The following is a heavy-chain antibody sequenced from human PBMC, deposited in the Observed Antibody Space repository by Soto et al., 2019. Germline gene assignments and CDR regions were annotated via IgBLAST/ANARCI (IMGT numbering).Heavy chain of an antibody. CDR1: GDSISRGSYS. CDR3: AGRIPTAGLFVS. Sequence: PSETLSLTYAVSGDSISRGSYSWSWIRQPPGKSLEWIGCIYYSGTTYYNPSLKSRVTISRDKSKNQFSLNLSSVTAADTAVYYCAGRIPTAGLFVSWGEGVLVTVS. D-gene: IGHD6-25*01. J-gene: IGHJ4*02. V-gene: IGHV4-30-2*01. CDR2: IYYSGTT.